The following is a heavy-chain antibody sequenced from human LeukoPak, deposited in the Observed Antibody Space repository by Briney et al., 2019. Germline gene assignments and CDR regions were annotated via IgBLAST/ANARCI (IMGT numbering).Heavy chain of an antibody. CDR3: AKDPVGILAVAGFDY. J-gene: IGHJ4*02. CDR2: IRSSSSYI. Sequence: PGGSLRLSCAASGFTFSTYSMNWVRQAPGKGLEWVSSIRSSSSYIYYADSVKGRFTISTDNAKNSLYLQMNSLRAEDTAVYYCAKDPVGILAVAGFDYWGQGTLVTVSS. V-gene: IGHV3-21*03. D-gene: IGHD6-19*01. CDR1: GFTFSTYS.